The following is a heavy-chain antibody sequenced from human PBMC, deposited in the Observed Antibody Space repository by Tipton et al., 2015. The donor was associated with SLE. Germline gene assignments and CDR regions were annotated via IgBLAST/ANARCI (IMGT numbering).Heavy chain of an antibody. CDR1: SYSIYNGFY. J-gene: IGHJ4*02. CDR2: IYRSGTA. CDR3: ARDQVRVGDFDY. D-gene: IGHD1-26*01. V-gene: IGHV4-38-2*02. Sequence: TLSLTCSVSSYSIYNGFYWGWIRQSPGKGLGWIGSIYRSGTAYYNPSLKSRVTMSVDTSKNQFSLKLISATAADTAVYYCARDQVRVGDFDYWSQGTLVTVSS.